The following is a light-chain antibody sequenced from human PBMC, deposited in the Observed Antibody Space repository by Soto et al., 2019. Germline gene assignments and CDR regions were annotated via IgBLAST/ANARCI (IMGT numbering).Light chain of an antibody. V-gene: IGKV3-20*01. J-gene: IGKJ5*01. CDR1: QSVSSSY. CDR2: GAS. CDR3: QQYGNSIT. Sequence: SPGERATLSCRASQSVSSSYLAWYQQKPGQAPRLLIYGASSRATGIPDRFSGSGSGTDFTLTISRLEPEDFAVYYCQQYGNSITFGQGTRLEIK.